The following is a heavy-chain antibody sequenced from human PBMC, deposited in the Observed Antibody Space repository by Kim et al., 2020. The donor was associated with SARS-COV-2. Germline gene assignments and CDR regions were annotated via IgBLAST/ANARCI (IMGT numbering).Heavy chain of an antibody. CDR2: IDPSDSYT. Sequence: GESLKISCKGSGYSFTSYWISWVRQMPGKGLEWMGRIDPSDSYTNYSPSFQGHVTISADKSISTAYLQWSSLKASDTAMYYCARHPGSSTTPFDPWGQGTLVTVSS. CDR1: GYSFTSYW. V-gene: IGHV5-10-1*01. D-gene: IGHD2-2*01. J-gene: IGHJ5*02. CDR3: ARHPGSSTTPFDP.